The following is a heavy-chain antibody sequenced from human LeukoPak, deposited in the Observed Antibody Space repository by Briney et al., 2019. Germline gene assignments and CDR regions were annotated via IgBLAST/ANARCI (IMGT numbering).Heavy chain of an antibody. CDR3: ARETRGFDY. J-gene: IGHJ4*02. CDR2: ISWNGGRT. Sequence: GGSLRLSCAASGFTFDDYGMSWVRHVPGKGLEWVSGISWNGGRTSYADSLKGRLTISRDNAKKSLYLQMNSLRAGDTALYYCARETRGFDYWGQGTLVTVSS. D-gene: IGHD2-2*01. V-gene: IGHV3-20*04. CDR1: GFTFDDYG.